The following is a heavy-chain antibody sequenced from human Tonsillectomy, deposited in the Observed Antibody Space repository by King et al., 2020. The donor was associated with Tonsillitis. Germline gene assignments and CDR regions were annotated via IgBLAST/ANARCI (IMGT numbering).Heavy chain of an antibody. J-gene: IGHJ4*02. D-gene: IGHD3-9*01. CDR2: ILPIFGPA. V-gene: IGHV1-69*01. CDR1: GGTFNTYA. CDR3: ASGRYFDWLLDY. Sequence: VQLVQSGAEVKKPGSSVKVSCKASGGTFNTYAISWVRQAPGQGLEWMGGILPIFGPATYAQMFQARVTITADESTGTAYMDLGSLSTEATAVYYCASGRYFDWLLDYGGQGTLVTVSS.